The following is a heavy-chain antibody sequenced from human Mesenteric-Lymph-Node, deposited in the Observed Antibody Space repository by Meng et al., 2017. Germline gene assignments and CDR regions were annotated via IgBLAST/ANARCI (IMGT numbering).Heavy chain of an antibody. CDR1: GFTFSSYA. D-gene: IGHD6-19*01. J-gene: IGHJ4*02. V-gene: IGHV3-23*01. Sequence: LWESGGGAVQHGRSPSISLAASGFTFSSYAMGWVRQAPGKGLEWVAAIVYNASATYYADSVKGRFTISRDNSKNTVYLQMISLRAEDTAIYYCAKESARGWYPIDYWGQGTLVTVSS. CDR3: AKESARGWYPIDY. CDR2: IVYNASAT.